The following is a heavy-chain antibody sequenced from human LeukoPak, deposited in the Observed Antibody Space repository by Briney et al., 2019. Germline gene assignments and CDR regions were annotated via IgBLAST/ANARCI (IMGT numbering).Heavy chain of an antibody. Sequence: GGSLRLSCAASGFTFNSYGIHWGRQAPGKGLEWVAVIWYDGNNKYYADSVKGRFTISRDSSKNTMYLQMNSLRAGDTAVYYCAREHTTVTSLLDYWGQGTLVTVSS. CDR3: AREHTTVTSLLDY. J-gene: IGHJ4*02. CDR2: IWYDGNNK. D-gene: IGHD4-17*01. CDR1: GFTFNSYG. V-gene: IGHV3-33*01.